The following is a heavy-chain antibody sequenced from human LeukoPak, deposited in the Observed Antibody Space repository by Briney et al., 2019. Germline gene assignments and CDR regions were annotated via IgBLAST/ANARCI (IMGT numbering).Heavy chain of an antibody. CDR2: IRYDGSNK. CDR1: GFTFTGYG. V-gene: IGHV3-30*02. D-gene: IGHD3-22*01. Sequence: GGSLRLSCVASGFTFTGYGMHWVRQVPGKGLEWVAFIRYDGSNKYYADSVKGRFTISRDNSKNTLYVQMNSLRAEDTAVYYCAKKGYYDGSGYYMYYFDHWGQGTLVTVSS. J-gene: IGHJ4*02. CDR3: AKKGYYDGSGYYMYYFDH.